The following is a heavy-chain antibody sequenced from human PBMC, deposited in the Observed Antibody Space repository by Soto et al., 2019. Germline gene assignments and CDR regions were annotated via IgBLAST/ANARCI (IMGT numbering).Heavy chain of an antibody. CDR3: ARGRKQLWLSYCDY. V-gene: IGHV4-34*01. J-gene: IGHJ4*02. D-gene: IGHD5-18*01. Sequence: QVQLQQWGAGLLKPSETLSLTCAVYGGSFSGYYWSWIRQPPGKGLEWIGEINHSGSTNYNPSRKRRVTIPVDTSKNQVSLKRSSVTAADTAVYYCARGRKQLWLSYCDYWGQGTLVTVSS. CDR1: GGSFSGYY. CDR2: INHSGST.